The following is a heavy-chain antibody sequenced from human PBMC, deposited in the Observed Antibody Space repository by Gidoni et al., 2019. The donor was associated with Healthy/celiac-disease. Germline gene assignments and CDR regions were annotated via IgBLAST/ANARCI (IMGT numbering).Heavy chain of an antibody. CDR1: GYSFTSYC. CDR3: ARRWYYDSSPWPLDDY. J-gene: IGHJ4*02. CDR2: IYPGDSDT. D-gene: IGHD3-22*01. V-gene: IGHV5-51*03. Sequence: EVPLVHSGSEGKKPGESLKNRGKGSGYSFTSYCIGWVRQMPGKGLGWMGIIYPGDSDTRYSPSFQGQVTISADKSISTAYLQWSSLKASDTAMYYCARRWYYDSSPWPLDDYWGQGTLVTVSS.